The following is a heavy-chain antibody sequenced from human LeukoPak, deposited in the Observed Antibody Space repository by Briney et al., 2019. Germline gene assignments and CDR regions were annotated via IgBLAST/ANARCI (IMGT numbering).Heavy chain of an antibody. CDR2: IIPILGIA. J-gene: IGHJ4*02. CDR1: GGTFSSCA. Sequence: SVKVSCKASGGTFSSCAISWVRQAPGQGLEWMGRIIPILGIANYAQKFQGRVTITTDESTSTAYMELSSLRSEDTAVYYCARDVNGYNYGIFDYWGQGTLVTVSS. V-gene: IGHV1-69*04. CDR3: ARDVNGYNYGIFDY. D-gene: IGHD5-24*01.